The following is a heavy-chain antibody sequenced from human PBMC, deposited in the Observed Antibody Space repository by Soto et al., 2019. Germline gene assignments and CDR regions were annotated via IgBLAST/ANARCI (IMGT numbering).Heavy chain of an antibody. CDR2: IYWDDDK. J-gene: IGHJ6*02. D-gene: IGHD2-21*02. CDR1: GFSLSTGGVG. Sequence: QITLKESGPPLVKPTQTLTLTCTFSGFSLSTGGVGVGWIRQPPGKALEWLALIYWDDDKRYSPSLKSRLTVTKDTSKNQVGRTMPNMDPVDTATYYCAHSRCGGDCLRSYSSHYYYGMDVWGQGTTVTVSS. CDR3: AHSRCGGDCLRSYSSHYYYGMDV. V-gene: IGHV2-5*02.